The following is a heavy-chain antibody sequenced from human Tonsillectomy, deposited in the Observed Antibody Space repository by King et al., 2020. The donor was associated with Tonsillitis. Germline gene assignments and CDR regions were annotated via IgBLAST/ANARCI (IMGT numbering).Heavy chain of an antibody. CDR3: ARGPPPNYNILTGFHNYGMDV. CDR2: LSYDEKNK. J-gene: IGHJ6*02. CDR1: GFTFSTYG. V-gene: IGHV3-30*19. Sequence: VQLVESGGGVVQPGRSLRLSCEGSGFTFSTYGLHWVRQAPGKGLEWMAVLSYDEKNKYYADSVKGRFTISRDNSKNTLYLQMNSLRTEDTAVYYCARGPPPNYNILTGFHNYGMDVWGRGTTVTVSS. D-gene: IGHD3-9*01.